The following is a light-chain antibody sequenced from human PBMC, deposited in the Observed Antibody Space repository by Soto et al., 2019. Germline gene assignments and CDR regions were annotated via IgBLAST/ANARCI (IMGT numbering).Light chain of an antibody. CDR3: AIWDLTLSAWV. J-gene: IGLJ3*02. V-gene: IGLV1-44*01. CDR2: SND. CDR1: TSNIGSNT. Sequence: QSVLTQPPSASGTPGQRVTISCAGSTSNIGSNTVSWYQHLPGTAPKLIIYSNDQRPSGVPDRFSGSKSGTSASLAISGLQSEDAADYYCAIWDLTLSAWVFGGGTKLTVL.